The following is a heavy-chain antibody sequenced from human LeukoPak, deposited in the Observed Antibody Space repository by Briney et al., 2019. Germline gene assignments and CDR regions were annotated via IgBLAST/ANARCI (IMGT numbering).Heavy chain of an antibody. D-gene: IGHD3-3*01. CDR3: ARKWDYDPWTGYYDWYFDL. V-gene: IGHV4-34*01. Sequence: TETLSLSCAGQGATFSGYHWSWIRQPPGKGLDCIEEISQSGISNFNPSLKNRVTMSLDTSKVQISMELNSVTAADTAVYFCARKWDYDPWTGYYDWYFDLWGRGTLVTVSS. J-gene: IGHJ2*01. CDR2: ISQSGIS. CDR1: GATFSGYH.